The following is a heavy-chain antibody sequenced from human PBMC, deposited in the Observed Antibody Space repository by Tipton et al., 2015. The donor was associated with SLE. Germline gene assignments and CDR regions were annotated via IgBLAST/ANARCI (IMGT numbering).Heavy chain of an antibody. D-gene: IGHD3-16*01. Sequence: QSGAEVKKPGASVKVSCKASGYSFISYGINWVRQAPGQGLEWMGWISGYDGNTNYAQKFQGRVTMTTNTSTSTAYMELRSLKSDDTAMYYCAKEGPEILGWLPWGQGSLVTVSS. J-gene: IGHJ5*02. CDR3: AKEGPEILGWLP. V-gene: IGHV1-18*01. CDR2: ISGYDGNT. CDR1: GYSFISYG.